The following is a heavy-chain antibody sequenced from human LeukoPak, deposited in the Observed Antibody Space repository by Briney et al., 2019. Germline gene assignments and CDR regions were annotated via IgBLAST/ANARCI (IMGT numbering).Heavy chain of an antibody. CDR3: ARYYCRGTACYYFDY. V-gene: IGHV4-59*08. CDR1: GDSISTYY. D-gene: IGHD2-2*01. Sequence: SETLSLTCTVSGDSISTYYWSWIRQPPGKGLEWIGYIYYSGSANYNPSLMSRVTISVDTSKNQFSLKLSSVTAADTAVYYCARYYCRGTACYYFDYWGQGTLVTVSS. J-gene: IGHJ4*02. CDR2: IYYSGSA.